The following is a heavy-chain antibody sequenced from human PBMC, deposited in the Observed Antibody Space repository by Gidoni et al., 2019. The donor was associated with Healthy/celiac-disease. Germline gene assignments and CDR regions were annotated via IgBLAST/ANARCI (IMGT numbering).Heavy chain of an antibody. Sequence: AASGFTFSSYAMSWVRQAPGKGLEWVSASSCSGGSTYYADSVTGRFTISRDNSKNTLYLQMNSLRAEDTAVYYCAKVLGRGGSGPFDYWGQGTLVTVSS. CDR3: AKVLGRGGSGPFDY. J-gene: IGHJ4*02. D-gene: IGHD3-10*01. CDR2: SSCSGGST. CDR1: GFTFSSYA. V-gene: IGHV3-23*01.